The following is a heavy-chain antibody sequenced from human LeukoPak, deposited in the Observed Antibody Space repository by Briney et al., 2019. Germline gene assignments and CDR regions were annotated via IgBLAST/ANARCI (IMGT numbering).Heavy chain of an antibody. V-gene: IGHV3-21*01. CDR1: GFTFSSYS. CDR2: ISSSSSYI. CDR3: ARDHRLLPWFDP. D-gene: IGHD5-18*01. J-gene: IGHJ5*02. Sequence: EGSLRLSCAASGFTFSSYSMNWVRQAPGKGLEWVSSISSSSSYIYYADSVKGRFTISRDNAKNSLYLQMNSLRAEDTAVYYCARDHRLLPWFDPWGQGTLVTVSS.